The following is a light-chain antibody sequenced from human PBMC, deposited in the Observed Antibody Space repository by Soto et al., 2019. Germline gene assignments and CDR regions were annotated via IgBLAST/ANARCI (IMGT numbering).Light chain of an antibody. CDR1: SSDVGDYNW. J-gene: IGLJ1*01. V-gene: IGLV2-14*01. CDR2: EVS. Sequence: QSLLTKPASVSGSLGQAITISCTGTSSDVGDYNWVSWYQQHPGKAPKLMIYEVSNRPSGVSDRISGSKSGNTASLTISGLQAEDEADYYCSSYSSSSTPYVFGTGTKVTVL. CDR3: SSYSSSSTPYV.